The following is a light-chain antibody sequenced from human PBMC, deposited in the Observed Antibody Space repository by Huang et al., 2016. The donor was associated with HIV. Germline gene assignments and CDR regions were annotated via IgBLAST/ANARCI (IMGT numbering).Light chain of an antibody. Sequence: EIVMTQSPAPLSVSPGERATLSCRASQSVTSNLAWYQQKPGQAPRLLIYGASTRATGIPARFSGSGSGTEFTLTISSLQSEDFAVYYCQRYDNWPKFTFGPGTKVDIK. CDR3: QRYDNWPKFT. V-gene: IGKV3-15*01. CDR1: QSVTSN. J-gene: IGKJ3*01. CDR2: GAS.